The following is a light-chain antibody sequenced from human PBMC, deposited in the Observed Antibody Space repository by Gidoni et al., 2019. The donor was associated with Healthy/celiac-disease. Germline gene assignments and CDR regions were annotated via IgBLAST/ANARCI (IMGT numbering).Light chain of an antibody. CDR3: SSYTSSSTLYV. CDR1: SSDVGGYNY. Sequence: QSALTQPASVSGSPGQSITISCTGTSSDVGGYNYVSWYQQHPGKAPNLMIYEVSNRPSGVSNRLSGPKSGNTASLTISGLQAEDEADYYCSSYTSSSTLYVFGTGTKVTVL. CDR2: EVS. J-gene: IGLJ1*01. V-gene: IGLV2-14*01.